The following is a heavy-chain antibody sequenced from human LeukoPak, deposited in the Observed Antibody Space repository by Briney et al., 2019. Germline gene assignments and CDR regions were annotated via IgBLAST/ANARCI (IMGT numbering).Heavy chain of an antibody. CDR3: ARLRDSSGYLSYNWFDP. CDR1: GGSFSGYY. V-gene: IGHV4-34*01. CDR2: INHSGST. D-gene: IGHD3-22*01. J-gene: IGHJ5*02. Sequence: SETLSLTCAVYGGSFSGYYWSWIRQPPGKGLEWIGEINHSGSTNYNPSLKSRVTISVDTSKNQFSLKLSSVTAADTAVYYCARLRDSSGYLSYNWFDPWGQGTLVTVSS.